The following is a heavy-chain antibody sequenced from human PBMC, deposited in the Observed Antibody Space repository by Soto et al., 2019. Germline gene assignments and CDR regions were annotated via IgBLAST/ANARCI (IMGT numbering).Heavy chain of an antibody. D-gene: IGHD3-9*01. J-gene: IGHJ6*02. Sequence: ASVXVSCKASGYTFTSYGISWVRQAPGQGIEWMGWISAYNGNTNYAQKLQGRVTMTTDTSTSTAYMELRSLRSDDTALYYCARDYDLLTGTPCMDVWGQVTTVTFSS. CDR2: ISAYNGNT. CDR1: GYTFTSYG. V-gene: IGHV1-18*01. CDR3: ARDYDLLTGTPCMDV.